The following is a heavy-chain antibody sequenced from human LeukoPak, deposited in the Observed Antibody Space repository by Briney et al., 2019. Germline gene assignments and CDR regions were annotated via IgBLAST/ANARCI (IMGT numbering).Heavy chain of an antibody. D-gene: IGHD6-13*01. Sequence: ASVKVSCKASGYTFTSYYIHWVRQAPGQGFEWMGIINPSGGSTSYAQKFQGRVTMTRDTSTSTVYMELSSLRSEDTVVFYCAREISSSYFDYWGQGTLVTVSS. CDR2: INPSGGST. CDR3: AREISSSYFDY. V-gene: IGHV1-46*01. CDR1: GYTFTSYY. J-gene: IGHJ4*02.